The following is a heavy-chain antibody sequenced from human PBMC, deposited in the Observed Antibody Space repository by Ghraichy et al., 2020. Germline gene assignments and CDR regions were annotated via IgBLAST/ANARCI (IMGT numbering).Heavy chain of an antibody. Sequence: GGSLRLSCAASGFTFSSYAMSWVRQAPGKGLEWVSAISGSGGSTYYADSVKGRFTISRDNSKNTLYLQMNSLRAEDTAVYYCAKDLGIVVVPAARNNWFDPWGQGTLVTVSS. D-gene: IGHD2-2*01. CDR3: AKDLGIVVVPAARNNWFDP. V-gene: IGHV3-23*01. CDR2: ISGSGGST. J-gene: IGHJ5*02. CDR1: GFTFSSYA.